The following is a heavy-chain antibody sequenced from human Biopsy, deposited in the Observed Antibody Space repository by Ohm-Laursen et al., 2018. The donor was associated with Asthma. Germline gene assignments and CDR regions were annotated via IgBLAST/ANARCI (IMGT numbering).Heavy chain of an antibody. V-gene: IGHV3-30-3*01. J-gene: IGHJ4*02. D-gene: IGHD6-13*01. CDR2: ITFDGSTQ. Sequence: LRLSCAASGTHFGSYNMHWARQAPGKGLEWVAVITFDGSTQHYGDSVKGRLTISRDNSKNMLFLQMNSLRAEDTAVYYCSRDTLGYYFDIWGQGTQVTVSS. CDR3: SRDTLGYYFDI. CDR1: GTHFGSYN.